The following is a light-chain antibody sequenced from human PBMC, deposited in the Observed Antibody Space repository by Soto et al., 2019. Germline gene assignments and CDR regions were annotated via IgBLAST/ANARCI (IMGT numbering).Light chain of an antibody. CDR2: QVS. J-gene: IGKJ2*01. V-gene: IGKV2-30*01. Sequence: DVVMTQSPLSLPVTLGQPASISCRSSQSLVYDDGNTYLNWFQQRPGQSPRRLIYQVSNRDSGVPDRFSGSGSGSDFTLKISRVEAEDLGVYYCMQGTHWPRTFGQGTKLEIK. CDR3: MQGTHWPRT. CDR1: QSLVYDDGNTY.